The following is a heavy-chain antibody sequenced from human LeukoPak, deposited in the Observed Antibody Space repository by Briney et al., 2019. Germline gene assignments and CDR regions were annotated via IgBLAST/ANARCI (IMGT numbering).Heavy chain of an antibody. CDR2: INNDGTRT. Sequence: PGGSLRLSCAVSGFTFSGHWMHWVRQAPGKGLVWVSRINNDGTRTNYADSVKGRFTISRDNSKNTLYLQMNSLRAEDTAVYYCARNGIAVVWGAFDIWGQGTMVSVSS. D-gene: IGHD6-19*01. CDR1: GFTFSGHW. CDR3: ARNGIAVVWGAFDI. V-gene: IGHV3-74*01. J-gene: IGHJ3*02.